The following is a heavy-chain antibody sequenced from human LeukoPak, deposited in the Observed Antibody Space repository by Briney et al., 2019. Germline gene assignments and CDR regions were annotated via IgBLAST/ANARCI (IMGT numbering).Heavy chain of an antibody. V-gene: IGHV3-7*03. D-gene: IGHD5-18*01. CDR2: IKQDGSDK. Sequence: GGSLRLSCAASGFTFSTYWMSWVRQAPGMGLEWVANIKQDGSDKYYVDSVKGRFTISRDNAKNSLYLQMNSLRAEDTAVYYCARMTVSMGYPLANWGQGTLVTVSS. J-gene: IGHJ4*02. CDR3: ARMTVSMGYPLAN. CDR1: GFTFSTYW.